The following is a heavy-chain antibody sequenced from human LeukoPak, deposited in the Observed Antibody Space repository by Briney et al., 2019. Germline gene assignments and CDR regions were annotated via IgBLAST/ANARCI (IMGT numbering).Heavy chain of an antibody. CDR3: AIVVVPAARLDY. CDR2: IYYSGST. CDR1: GGSISSSSYY. J-gene: IGHJ4*02. V-gene: IGHV4-39*01. D-gene: IGHD2-2*01. Sequence: PSETLSLTCTVSGGSISSSSYYWGWIRQPPGKGLEWIGSIYYSGSTYYNPSLKSRVTIFVDTSKNQFSLKLSSVTAADTAVYYCAIVVVPAARLDYWGQGTLVTVSS.